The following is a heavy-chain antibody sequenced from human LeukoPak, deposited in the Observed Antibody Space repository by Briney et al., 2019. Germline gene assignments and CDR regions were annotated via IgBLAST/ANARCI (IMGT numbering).Heavy chain of an antibody. Sequence: SQTLSLTCAISGDSVSSNSAAWNWIRQSPSRGLEWLGRTYYRSKWYSDCAVSVKGRITVNPDTSKNQFSLQLNSVTPEDTAVYYCARDSGMGNDAFDIWGQGTMVTVSS. CDR1: GDSVSSNSAA. CDR2: TYYRSKWYS. V-gene: IGHV6-1*01. D-gene: IGHD6-19*01. J-gene: IGHJ3*02. CDR3: ARDSGMGNDAFDI.